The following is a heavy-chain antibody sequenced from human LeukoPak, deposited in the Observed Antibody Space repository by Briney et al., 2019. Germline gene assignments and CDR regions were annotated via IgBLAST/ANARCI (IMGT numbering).Heavy chain of an antibody. CDR1: GFTFSSYW. Sequence: PGGSLRLSCAASGFTFSSYWMSWVRQAPGKGLEWVANIKQDGSEKYYVDSVKGRFTISRDNAKNSLYLQMNSLRAEDTAVYYCARDLQVTSAYGMDVWDQGTTVTVSS. J-gene: IGHJ6*02. CDR3: ARDLQVTSAYGMDV. V-gene: IGHV3-7*01. D-gene: IGHD4-17*01. CDR2: IKQDGSEK.